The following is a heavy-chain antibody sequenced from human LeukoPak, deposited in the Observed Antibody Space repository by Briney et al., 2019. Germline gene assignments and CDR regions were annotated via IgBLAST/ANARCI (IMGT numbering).Heavy chain of an antibody. J-gene: IGHJ4*02. CDR3: ARQQLWQPLGTLVATILFDY. D-gene: IGHD5-12*01. Sequence: PSETLSLTCAVSGYSISSGYYWGWLRQPPGKGLEWIGSIYHSGSTYYNSSLQSRVTISVVKSKNKFSLKLSSVTAADTAVYYCARQQLWQPLGTLVATILFDYWGQGTLVTVSS. CDR2: IYHSGST. V-gene: IGHV4-38-2*01. CDR1: GYSISSGYY.